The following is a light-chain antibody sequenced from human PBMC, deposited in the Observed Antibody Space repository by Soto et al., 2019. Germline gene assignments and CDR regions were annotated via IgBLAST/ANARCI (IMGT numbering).Light chain of an antibody. J-gene: IGKJ5*01. CDR2: AAS. CDR3: QQSYGTPSI. V-gene: IGKV1-39*01. CDR1: QSISNY. Sequence: GARVTITCRASQSISNYLNWYQQKQGKAHKLLIYAASTLQSGVPSRFSGSGSGTDFTLTISSLQPEDSATYYCQQSYGTPSIFGQGTRLDIK.